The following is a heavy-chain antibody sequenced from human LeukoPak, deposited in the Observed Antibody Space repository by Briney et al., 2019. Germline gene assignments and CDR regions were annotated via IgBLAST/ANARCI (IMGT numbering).Heavy chain of an antibody. CDR3: ARGTKYYYYGMDV. J-gene: IGHJ6*02. CDR2: IYSGGST. CDR1: GFTVSSNY. Sequence: GGSLRLSCAASGFTVSSNYMSWVRRAPGKGLEWVSVIYSGGSTYYADSVKGRFTISRDNSKNTLYLQMNSLRAEDTAVYYCARGTKYYYYGMDVWGQGTTVTVSS. V-gene: IGHV3-53*01.